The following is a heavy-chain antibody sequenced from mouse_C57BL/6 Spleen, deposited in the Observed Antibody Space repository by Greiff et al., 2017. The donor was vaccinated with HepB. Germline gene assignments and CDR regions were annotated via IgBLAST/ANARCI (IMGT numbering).Heavy chain of an antibody. Sequence: EVQLQESGPELVKPGASVKIPCKASGYTFTDYNMDWVKQSHGKSLEWIGDINPNNGGTIYNQKFKGKATFTVDKSSSTAYMELRSLTAEDTAVYYCARDYGSSELLFAYWGQGTLVTVSA. D-gene: IGHD1-1*01. CDR1: GYTFTDYN. CDR3: ARDYGSSELLFAY. J-gene: IGHJ3*01. CDR2: INPNNGGT. V-gene: IGHV1-18*01.